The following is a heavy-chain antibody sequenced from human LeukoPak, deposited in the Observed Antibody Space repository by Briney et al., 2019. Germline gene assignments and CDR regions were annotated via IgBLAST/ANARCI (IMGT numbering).Heavy chain of an antibody. D-gene: IGHD5-18*01. CDR1: GFTFSSYA. CDR2: IGGNT. CDR3: AKEGGAGYGYGMDV. V-gene: IGHV3-23*01. J-gene: IGHJ6*02. Sequence: GGSLRLSCAASGFTFSSYAMTWVRQAPGKGLEWVSSIGGNTYYTDSVKGRFTISRDNSKNTLYLQMDSLRAGDTALYYCAKEGGAGYGYGMDVWGRGTTVTVSS.